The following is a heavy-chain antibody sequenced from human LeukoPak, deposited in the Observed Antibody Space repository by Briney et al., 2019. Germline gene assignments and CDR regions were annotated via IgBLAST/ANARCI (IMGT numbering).Heavy chain of an antibody. D-gene: IGHD3-22*01. CDR3: ARALYYDSSRFYQYFDF. CDR1: GGSIDSHY. Sequence: PSETLSLTCTVSGGSIDSHYWSWIRQPPGKGPEWIGYIYYNGGTHYNPSLKSRVTISVDSSKNQFSLKLTSVTAADTAVYYCARALYYDSSRFYQYFDFWGRRNLVTVSS. V-gene: IGHV4-59*11. CDR2: IYYNGGT. J-gene: IGHJ4*02.